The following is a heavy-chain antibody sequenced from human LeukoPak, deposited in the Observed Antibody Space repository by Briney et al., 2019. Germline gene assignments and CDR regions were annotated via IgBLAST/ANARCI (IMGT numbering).Heavy chain of an antibody. V-gene: IGHV4-39*07. D-gene: IGHD3-22*01. Sequence: SETLSLTCTVSGGSISSSSYYWGWIRQPPGKGLEWIGSIYYSGSTYYNPSLKSRATISVDTSKNQFSLKLSSVTAADTAVYYCARDRWVYYDSSGYYSAFDIWGQGTMVTVSS. J-gene: IGHJ3*02. CDR1: GGSISSSSYY. CDR3: ARDRWVYYDSSGYYSAFDI. CDR2: IYYSGST.